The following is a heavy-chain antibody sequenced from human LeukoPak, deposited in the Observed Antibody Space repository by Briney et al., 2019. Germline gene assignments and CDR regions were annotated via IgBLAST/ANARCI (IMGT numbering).Heavy chain of an antibody. Sequence: ASVKVSCTASGYTFTTYGISWVRQAPGQGLEWMGWISAYNGNTNYAQKLQGRVTMTTDTSTSTAYMELRSLRSDDTAVYYCARDSSSGWYSYYYGMDVWGQGTTVTVSS. J-gene: IGHJ6*02. CDR2: ISAYNGNT. D-gene: IGHD6-19*01. CDR1: GYTFTTYG. CDR3: ARDSSSGWYSYYYGMDV. V-gene: IGHV1-18*01.